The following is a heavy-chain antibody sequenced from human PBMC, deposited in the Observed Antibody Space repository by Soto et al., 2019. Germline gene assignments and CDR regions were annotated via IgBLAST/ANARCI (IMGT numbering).Heavy chain of an antibody. J-gene: IGHJ4*02. Sequence: QVQLVQSGAEVKKPGSSVKVSCKASGGTFSSYAISWVRQAPGQGLEWMGGIIPIFGTANYAQKFQGRVTITADESTSTAYMDLSSLRSEDTAVYYSTLYYYDSSGYTYWGQGTLVTVSS. CDR1: GGTFSSYA. CDR3: TLYYYDSSGYTY. D-gene: IGHD3-22*01. CDR2: IIPIFGTA. V-gene: IGHV1-69*01.